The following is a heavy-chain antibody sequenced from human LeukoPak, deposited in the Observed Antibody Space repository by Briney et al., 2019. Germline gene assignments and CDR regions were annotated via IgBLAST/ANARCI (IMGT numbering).Heavy chain of an antibody. D-gene: IGHD3-16*02. CDR3: ARDDYDYVWGSYRHHYFDY. V-gene: IGHV3-21*01. CDR2: ISSSSYI. J-gene: IGHJ4*02. CDR1: GFTFSSYS. Sequence: GGSLRLSCAASGFTFSSYSMNWVRQAPGKGREWVSSISSSSYIYYADSVKGRFTISRENAKNSLYLQMNSLRAEDTAVYYCARDDYDYVWGSYRHHYFDYWGQGTLVTVSS.